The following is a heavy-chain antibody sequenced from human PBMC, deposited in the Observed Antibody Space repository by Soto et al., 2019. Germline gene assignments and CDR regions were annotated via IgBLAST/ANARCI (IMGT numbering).Heavy chain of an antibody. CDR2: IWYDGSNK. CDR3: ARDVLDPYYFDS. D-gene: IGHD1-1*01. Sequence: QVQLVESGGGVVQPGRSLRLSCAASGFTFSNYGMHWVRQAPGKGLEWVAVIWYDGSNKYYADSVKGRFTISRDNSKTALYLQMNCLRAEATAVYYCARDVLDPYYFDSWGQGTLVTVSS. CDR1: GFTFSNYG. J-gene: IGHJ4*02. V-gene: IGHV3-33*01.